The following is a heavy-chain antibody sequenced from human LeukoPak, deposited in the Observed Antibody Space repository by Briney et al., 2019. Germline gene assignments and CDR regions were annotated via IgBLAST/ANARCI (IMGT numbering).Heavy chain of an antibody. V-gene: IGHV4-61*02. J-gene: IGHJ5*02. D-gene: IGHD3-9*01. CDR1: GGSISSASDY. CDR2: IYTIGST. Sequence: SETLSLTCAVSGGSISSASDYWSWIRQPAGKGLEWIGRIYTIGSTNYNPSLKSRVTISVDTSKNQFSLKLSSVTAADTAVYYCARGDGHDILTGSSLFDPWGQGTLVTVSS. CDR3: ARGDGHDILTGSSLFDP.